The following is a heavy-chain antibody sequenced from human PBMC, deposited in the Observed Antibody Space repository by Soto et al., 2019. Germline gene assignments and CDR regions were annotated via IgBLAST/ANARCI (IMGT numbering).Heavy chain of an antibody. D-gene: IGHD1-26*01. J-gene: IGHJ4*02. V-gene: IGHV3-15*01. CDR2: IKSKTDGGTT. Sequence: GGSLRLSCAASGFTFSNAWMSWVRQAPGKGLEWVGRIKSKTDGGTTDYAAPVKGRFTISRDDSKNTLYLQMNSLKTEDTAVYYCTTFFYSGSYHEDFDYWGQGTLVTVSS. CDR3: TTFFYSGSYHEDFDY. CDR1: GFTFSNAW.